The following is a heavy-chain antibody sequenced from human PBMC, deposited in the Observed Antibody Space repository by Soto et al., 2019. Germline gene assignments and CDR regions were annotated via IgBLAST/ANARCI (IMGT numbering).Heavy chain of an antibody. CDR1: GFTFSNYW. V-gene: IGHV3-74*01. CDR2: INSDGSTT. J-gene: IGHJ4*02. CDR3: ARGDAWYFDY. D-gene: IGHD6-13*01. Sequence: GGSLRLSCAASGFTFSNYWMHWVRQAPGKGLVWVSRINSDGSTTNYADSVKGRFTISRDNAKNTLYLQMNSLRAEDTAVYYCARGDAWYFDYWGQGTLVTVSS.